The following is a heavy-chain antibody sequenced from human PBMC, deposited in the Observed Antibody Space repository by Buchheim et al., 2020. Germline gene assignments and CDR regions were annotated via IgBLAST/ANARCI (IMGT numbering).Heavy chain of an antibody. CDR1: GGTFSSYT. CDR2: IIPILGIA. CDR3: ARGSSRAMVRGNNWFDP. Sequence: QVQLVQSGAEVKKPGSSVKVSCKASGGTFSSYTISWVRQAPGQGLEWMGRIIPILGIANYAQKFQGRVTITADKSTSTAYMELSSLRSEDTAVYYCARGSSRAMVRGNNWFDPWGQGTL. D-gene: IGHD3-10*01. V-gene: IGHV1-69*02. J-gene: IGHJ5*02.